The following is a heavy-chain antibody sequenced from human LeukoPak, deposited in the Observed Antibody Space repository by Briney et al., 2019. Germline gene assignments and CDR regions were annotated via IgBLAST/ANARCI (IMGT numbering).Heavy chain of an antibody. Sequence: PSQTLSLTCTVSGGSISSDSYYWNWIRQPAGKGLEWIGRIYSSGSTNYNPSLKSRVTISVDTSKTQFSLRLNSVRAEDSAGYYCARGGSPQAAFDSWGQGTQVTVSS. CDR1: GGSISSDSYY. CDR2: IYSSGST. D-gene: IGHD1-26*01. CDR3: ARGGSPQAAFDS. J-gene: IGHJ4*02. V-gene: IGHV4-61*02.